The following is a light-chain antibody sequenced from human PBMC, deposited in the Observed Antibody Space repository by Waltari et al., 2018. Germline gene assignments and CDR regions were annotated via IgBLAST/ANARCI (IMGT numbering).Light chain of an antibody. CDR3: CSYAGSGTYV. CDR1: NSDVGNYNI. Sequence: QSALTQPASVSGTPGQSLTISCTGPNSDVGNYNIVSWYQHPPGDAPKLMICEVIKRPSGVSNRFSGSKSGNTASLTISGLQAEDEADYYCCSYAGSGTYVFGTGTKVTVL. V-gene: IGLV2-23*02. J-gene: IGLJ1*01. CDR2: EVI.